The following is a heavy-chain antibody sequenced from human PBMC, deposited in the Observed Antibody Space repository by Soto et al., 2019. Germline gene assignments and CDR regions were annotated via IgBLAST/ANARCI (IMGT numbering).Heavy chain of an antibody. D-gene: IGHD3-22*01. Sequence: SETLSLTCTVSGGFISSFYWSWIRQSPGKGLELIGYIHHTGSTNYNPSLKSRVTMSLDTSRNQFSLKLYSVTAADTAVYYCARSIDSSGFYFSNCWGQGTLVTVSS. V-gene: IGHV4-59*01. CDR2: IHHTGST. CDR1: GGFISSFY. J-gene: IGHJ4*02. CDR3: ARSIDSSGFYFSNC.